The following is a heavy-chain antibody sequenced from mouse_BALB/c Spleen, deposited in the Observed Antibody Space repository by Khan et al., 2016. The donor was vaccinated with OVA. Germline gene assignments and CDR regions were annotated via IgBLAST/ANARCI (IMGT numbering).Heavy chain of an antibody. D-gene: IGHD1-1*01. CDR1: GYRFTDYN. Sequence: VQLQQSGPELVKPGASVKISCKATGYRFTDYNMDWVKQSHGKSLEWIGYFFPNSGGSGYNQKFKTKATLTVDSSSSTTYMELRSLTSDDSADYYCTRSGYGSFGYWGQGTLVTVSA. J-gene: IGHJ3*01. V-gene: IGHV1S29*02. CDR2: FFPNSGGS. CDR3: TRSGYGSFGY.